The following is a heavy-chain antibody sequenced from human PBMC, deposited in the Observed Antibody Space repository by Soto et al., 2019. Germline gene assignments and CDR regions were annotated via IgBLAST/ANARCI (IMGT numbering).Heavy chain of an antibody. V-gene: IGHV1-3*01. Sequence: QVQLVQSGAEVKKPGASVKASCEASGYTFTSYAMHWVRQAPGQRLEWMGWINSGNAKTEYSQKCEGRGTITRDTSASTAYMELSSLRSEDTAVYYCARGSTCRAGSCALAYWGQGTLVTVSS. CDR1: GYTFTSYA. CDR2: INSGNAKT. J-gene: IGHJ4*02. D-gene: IGHD2-15*01. CDR3: ARGSTCRAGSCALAY.